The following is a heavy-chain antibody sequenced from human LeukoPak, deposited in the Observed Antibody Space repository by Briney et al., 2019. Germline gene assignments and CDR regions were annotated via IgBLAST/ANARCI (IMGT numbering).Heavy chain of an antibody. D-gene: IGHD5-12*01. CDR1: GGSIRSGSFY. CDR2: IYYSGTT. Sequence: PSETLSLTCTVSGGSIRSGSFYWTWIRQHPGKGLEWIGYIYYSGTTYYNPSLKSRVSISIDTSKNQFALKLSSVTAADTAVYYCARAGGYSGYASNWGQGTLVTVSS. V-gene: IGHV4-31*03. J-gene: IGHJ4*02. CDR3: ARAGGYSGYASN.